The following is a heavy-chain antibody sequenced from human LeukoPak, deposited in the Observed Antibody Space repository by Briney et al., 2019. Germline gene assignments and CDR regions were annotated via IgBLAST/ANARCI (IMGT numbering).Heavy chain of an antibody. V-gene: IGHV1-69*05. J-gene: IGHJ6*02. Sequence: SVKVSCKASGGTFSSYAISWVRQAPGQGLEWMGGIIPIFGTANYAQKFQGRVTITTDESTSTAYMELSSLRSEDTAVYYCARDIVVVPAAIRLDYGMDVWGQGTTVTVSS. CDR1: GGTFSSYA. CDR2: IIPIFGTA. D-gene: IGHD2-2*01. CDR3: ARDIVVVPAAIRLDYGMDV.